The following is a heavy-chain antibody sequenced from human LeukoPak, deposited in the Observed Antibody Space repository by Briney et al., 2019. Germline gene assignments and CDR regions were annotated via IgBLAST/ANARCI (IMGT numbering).Heavy chain of an antibody. CDR2: INHSGST. CDR3: ARHCSGGSCYDSLYAFDI. J-gene: IGHJ3*02. V-gene: IGHV4-34*01. Sequence: SETLSLTCAVYGGSFSGYYWSWIRQPPGKGLEWIGEINHSGSTNYNPSLKSRVTISVDTSKNQFSLKLSSVTAADTAVYYCARHCSGGSCYDSLYAFDIWGQGTMVTVSS. D-gene: IGHD2-15*01. CDR1: GGSFSGYY.